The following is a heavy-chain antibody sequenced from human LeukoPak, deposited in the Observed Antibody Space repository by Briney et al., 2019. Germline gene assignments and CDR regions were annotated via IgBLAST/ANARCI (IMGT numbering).Heavy chain of an antibody. Sequence: GGSLRLSCAASGFSISSYWMSWVRQAPGKALEWVANIKQDGSEKYYVDSVKGRFTISRDYAKNSLSLQMNNLRAEDTAVYYCARSQLGAFDIWGQGTMVTVSS. CDR1: GFSISSYW. CDR2: IKQDGSEK. V-gene: IGHV3-7*01. J-gene: IGHJ3*02. D-gene: IGHD6-6*01. CDR3: ARSQLGAFDI.